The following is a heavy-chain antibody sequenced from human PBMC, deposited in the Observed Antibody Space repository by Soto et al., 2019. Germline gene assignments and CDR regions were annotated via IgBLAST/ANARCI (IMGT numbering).Heavy chain of an antibody. V-gene: IGHV1-8*01. CDR2: MNPNSGNT. D-gene: IGHD6-6*01. CDR3: ARYSSSSKDAFDI. J-gene: IGHJ3*02. Sequence: ASVKVSCKASGYTFTSYDINWVRQATGQGLEWMGWMNPNSGNTGYAQKFQVRVTMTRNTSISTAYMELSSLRSEDTAVYYCARYSSSSKDAFDIWGQGTMVTVSS. CDR1: GYTFTSYD.